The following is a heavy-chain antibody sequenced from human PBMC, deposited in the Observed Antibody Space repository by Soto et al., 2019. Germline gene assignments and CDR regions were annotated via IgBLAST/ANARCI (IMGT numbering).Heavy chain of an antibody. Sequence: SGPTLVNPTQTLTLTCSFSGFSLRTSGVSVGWIRQPPGKALEWLAFIYWNDDKRYSPSLQSRLTITKDNSKKEVVLKMTNMDPLDTGTYYCAYRVGSRGSFDYWGQGTLVTVS. CDR2: IYWNDDK. CDR1: GFSLRTSGVS. J-gene: IGHJ4*02. CDR3: AYRVGSRGSFDY. V-gene: IGHV2-5*01. D-gene: IGHD6-25*01.